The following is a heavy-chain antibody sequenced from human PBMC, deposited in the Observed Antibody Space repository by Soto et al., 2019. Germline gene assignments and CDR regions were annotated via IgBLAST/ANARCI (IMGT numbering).Heavy chain of an antibody. CDR1: GFTFSNAW. CDR3: TTDHRYCTNGVCYTGSVADYYYGMDV. Sequence: GGSLRLSCAASGFTFSNAWMNWVRQAPGKGLEWVGRIKSKTDGGTTDYAAPVKGRFTISRDDSKNTLYLQMNSLKTEDTAVYYCTTDHRYCTNGVCYTGSVADYYYGMDVWGQGTTVTVSS. V-gene: IGHV3-15*07. J-gene: IGHJ6*02. CDR2: IKSKTDGGTT. D-gene: IGHD2-8*01.